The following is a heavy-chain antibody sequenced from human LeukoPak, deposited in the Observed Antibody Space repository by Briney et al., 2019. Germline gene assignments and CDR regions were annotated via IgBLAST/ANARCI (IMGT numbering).Heavy chain of an antibody. J-gene: IGHJ5*02. V-gene: IGHV3-33*01. D-gene: IGHD3/OR15-3a*01. CDR3: ARDLSRDWLLAGWFDP. CDR2: IWYDGSNK. CDR1: AFTFSSYG. Sequence: PGGSLRLSCAASAFTFSSYGMHWVRQAPGKGLEWVAVIWYDGSNKYYADSVKGRFTISRDNSKNTLYLQMNSLRAEDTAVYYCARDLSRDWLLAGWFDPWGQGTLVTVSS.